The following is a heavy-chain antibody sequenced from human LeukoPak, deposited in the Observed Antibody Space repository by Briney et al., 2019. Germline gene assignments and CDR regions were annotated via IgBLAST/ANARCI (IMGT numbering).Heavy chain of an antibody. J-gene: IGHJ3*02. CDR1: GGTFSSYA. D-gene: IGHD2-15*01. CDR2: IIPIFGTA. V-gene: IGHV1-69*13. Sequence: GASVKVSCKASGGTFSSYAISWVQQAPGQGLEWMGGIIPIFGTANYAQKFQGRVTITADESTSTAYMELSSLRSEDTAVYYCAGGGYCSGGSCYDDAFDIWGQGTMVTVSS. CDR3: AGGGYCSGGSCYDDAFDI.